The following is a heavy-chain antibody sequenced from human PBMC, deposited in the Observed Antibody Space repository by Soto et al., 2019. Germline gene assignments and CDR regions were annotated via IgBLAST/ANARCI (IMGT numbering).Heavy chain of an antibody. J-gene: IGHJ3*02. V-gene: IGHV3-73*01. D-gene: IGHD3-10*01. Sequence: GGSLRLSCAASGFTFSGSAMHWVRQASGKGLEWVGRIRSKANSYATAYAASVKGRFTISRDDSKNTAYLQMNSLKTEDTAVYYCTLLILGRLGDRGAFDIWGQGTMVTVSS. CDR2: IRSKANSYAT. CDR1: GFTFSGSA. CDR3: TLLILGRLGDRGAFDI.